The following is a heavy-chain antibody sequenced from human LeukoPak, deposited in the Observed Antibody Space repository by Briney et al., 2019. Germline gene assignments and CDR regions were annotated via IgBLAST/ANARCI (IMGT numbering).Heavy chain of an antibody. V-gene: IGHV3-30*01. CDR2: ISFDATKE. J-gene: IGHJ3*02. D-gene: IGHD1-26*01. Sequence: GGSLRLSCAASGFTFSNYAMHWVRQAPGKGLEWVAVISFDATKEYFAKSVKGRFTISRDNSKSTLFLQMHSLRVEDTALYFCARFKVGSNTTQKNAFDIWGRGTVVTVSS. CDR1: GFTFSNYA. CDR3: ARFKVGSNTTQKNAFDI.